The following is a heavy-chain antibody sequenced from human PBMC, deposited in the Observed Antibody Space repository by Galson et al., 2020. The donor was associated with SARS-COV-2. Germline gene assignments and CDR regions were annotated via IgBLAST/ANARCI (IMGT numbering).Heavy chain of an antibody. CDR3: ATVLGYGSSGYHLKFDP. J-gene: IGHJ5*02. D-gene: IGHD5-12*01. Sequence: ASAKVSCKVSGYTLTELSMHWVRQAPGKGLEWMGGLDPEDGETIYAQKFQGRVTMTEDKSTDTAYMELSSLRSEDTAVYYCATVLGYGSSGYHLKFDPWGQGTLVTVSS. CDR1: GYTLTELS. V-gene: IGHV1-24*01. CDR2: LDPEDGET.